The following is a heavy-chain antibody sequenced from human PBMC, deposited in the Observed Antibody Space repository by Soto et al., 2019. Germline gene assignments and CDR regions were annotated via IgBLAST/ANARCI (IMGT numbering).Heavy chain of an antibody. D-gene: IGHD5-12*01. CDR1: GGTFSSYA. CDR3: ARDQDSGHVIKLLYYYGMDV. V-gene: IGHV1-69*13. Sequence: GASVKVSCKASGGTFSSYAISWVRQAPGQGLEWMGGIIPIFGTANYAQKFQGRVTITADESTSTAYMELSSMRSEDTAMYYCARDQDSGHVIKLLYYYGMDVWGQGTTVTVSS. J-gene: IGHJ6*02. CDR2: IIPIFGTA.